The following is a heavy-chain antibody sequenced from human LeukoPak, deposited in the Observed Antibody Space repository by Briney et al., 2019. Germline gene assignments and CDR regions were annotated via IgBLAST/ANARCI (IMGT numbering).Heavy chain of an antibody. CDR3: ARGFISRKGSENWRAFDY. CDR2: MNPNSGNT. CDR1: GYTFTSYD. D-gene: IGHD1-1*01. V-gene: IGHV1-8*01. J-gene: IGHJ4*02. Sequence: GASVKVSCKASGYTFTSYDINWVRQATGQGLEWMGWMNPNSGNTGYAQKFQGRVTMTRNTSISTAYMELSSLRSEDTAVYYCARGFISRKGSENWRAFDYWGQGTLVTVSS.